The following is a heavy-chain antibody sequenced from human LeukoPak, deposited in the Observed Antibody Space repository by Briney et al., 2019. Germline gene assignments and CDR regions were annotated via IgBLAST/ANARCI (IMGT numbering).Heavy chain of an antibody. D-gene: IGHD7-27*01. V-gene: IGHV1-2*02. J-gene: IGHJ4*02. CDR3: ARDFSWGPDC. Sequence: GASVKVSCKASGYAFSSYGISWVRQAPGQGLEWMGWVNGKRGDTNYAQQFQDRVLMTRDTSINTIYMELTRLTTDDTATYYCARDFSWGPDCWGQGTLVTVSS. CDR1: GYAFSSYG. CDR2: VNGKRGDT.